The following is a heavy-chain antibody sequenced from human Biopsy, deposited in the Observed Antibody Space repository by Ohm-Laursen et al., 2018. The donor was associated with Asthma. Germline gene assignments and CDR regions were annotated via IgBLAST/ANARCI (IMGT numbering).Heavy chain of an antibody. Sequence: GTLSLTCTVSGASISSSSSHYWAWIRQPPGKGLEWIANIYYMGSTYYNPSLKSRVTISLDMSMNHLSLKLNSVTAADTAVYFCARHWSGTGWHDVYNWFDPWGQGTLVTVSS. CDR3: ARHWSGTGWHDVYNWFDP. V-gene: IGHV4-39*01. CDR1: GASISSSSSHY. D-gene: IGHD1-1*01. J-gene: IGHJ5*02. CDR2: IYYMGST.